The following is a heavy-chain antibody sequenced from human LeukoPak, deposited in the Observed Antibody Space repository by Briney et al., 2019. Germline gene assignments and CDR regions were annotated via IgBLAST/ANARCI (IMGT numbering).Heavy chain of an antibody. D-gene: IGHD6-13*01. CDR2: ISSSSSYI. V-gene: IGHV3-21*01. CDR1: GFTFSSYS. Sequence: GGSLRLSCAASGFTFSSYSMNWVRQAPGKGLEWVSSISSSSSYIYYADSVKGRFTISRDNAKNSLYLQMNSLRAEDTAVYYCARSRAAAGYYYMDVWGKGTTVTVSS. CDR3: ARSRAAAGYYYMDV. J-gene: IGHJ6*03.